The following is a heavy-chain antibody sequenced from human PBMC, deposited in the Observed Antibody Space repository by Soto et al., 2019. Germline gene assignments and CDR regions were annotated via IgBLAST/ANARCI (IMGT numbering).Heavy chain of an antibody. J-gene: IGHJ4*02. D-gene: IGHD3-3*01. CDR1: GYTFSDFY. CDR2: INPNSGVT. V-gene: IGHV1-2*02. CDR3: ARDVSGDYDFWGVNPILDY. Sequence: QVQLVQSGAEVKKPGASVKVSCKASGYTFSDFYIHWVREAPGQGLEWMGWINPNSGVTSRALKFQGRVTMTRDTSINTAYMELRRLTSADTAVIYCARDVSGDYDFWGVNPILDYWGQGTLVTVSS.